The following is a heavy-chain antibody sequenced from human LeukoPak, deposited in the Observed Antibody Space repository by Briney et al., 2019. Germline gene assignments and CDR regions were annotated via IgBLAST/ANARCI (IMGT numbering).Heavy chain of an antibody. CDR3: AREEGPYFDC. CDR2: LNWNGDNT. Sequence: PGGSLRLSCAASGFTFHDHGMSWVRQAPGKGLEWVSALNWNGDNTGYADSVKGRFTISRDNAKKSLYLQMNSLTGEDTAFYYCAREEGPYFDCWGPGTLVTVSS. CDR1: GFTFHDHG. J-gene: IGHJ4*02. V-gene: IGHV3-20*04.